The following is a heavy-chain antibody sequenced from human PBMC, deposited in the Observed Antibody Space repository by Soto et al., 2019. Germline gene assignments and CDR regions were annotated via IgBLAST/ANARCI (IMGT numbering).Heavy chain of an antibody. V-gene: IGHV4-59*01. CDR3: ARRYGGNFDY. D-gene: IGHD3-16*01. Sequence: QVQLQESGQGLVKPSETLSLTCSVSSGSISSYYWSWIRQPPGKGLEWIGYIYYSGSTNYNPSLKSRVTISVDTSKNQFSLKLSSVTAADTAVYYCARRYGGNFDYWGQGTLVTVSS. CDR2: IYYSGST. CDR1: SGSISSYY. J-gene: IGHJ4*02.